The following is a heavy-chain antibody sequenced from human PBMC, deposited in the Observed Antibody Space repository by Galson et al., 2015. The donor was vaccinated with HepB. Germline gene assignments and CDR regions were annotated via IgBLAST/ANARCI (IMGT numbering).Heavy chain of an antibody. Sequence: SVKVSCKASGYTFTHYGISWVRQAPGQGLEWMGWISAYDGSTNYAQEFQGRVTMTTETSTTTAYMELRSLRSDDTAVYYCARGGFVPVVTATLNNWFDPWGQGTLVTVSS. CDR1: GYTFTHYG. D-gene: IGHD2-15*01. CDR3: ARGGFVPVVTATLNNWFDP. CDR2: ISAYDGST. V-gene: IGHV1-18*01. J-gene: IGHJ5*02.